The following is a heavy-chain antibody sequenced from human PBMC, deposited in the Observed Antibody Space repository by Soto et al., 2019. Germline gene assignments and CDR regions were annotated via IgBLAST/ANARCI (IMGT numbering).Heavy chain of an antibody. J-gene: IGHJ4*02. CDR3: ARDSTYIGDKYGIEY. Sequence: GGSLRLSCAASGFIVTSTHMTWVRQAPGKGLEWVSVIYRDDKTFYADSVKGRFTISRDNSKNILYLQMNSLRAEDTAIYYCARDSTYIGDKYGIEYWGQGSLVTVSS. D-gene: IGHD5-12*01. V-gene: IGHV3-53*01. CDR2: IYRDDKT. CDR1: GFIVTSTH.